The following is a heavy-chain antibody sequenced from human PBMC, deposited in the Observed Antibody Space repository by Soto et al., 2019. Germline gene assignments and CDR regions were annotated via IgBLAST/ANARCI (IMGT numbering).Heavy chain of an antibody. CDR1: GFTFSNAW. CDR2: IKSKTDGGTT. Sequence: LRLSFAASGFTFSNAWMNWVRQSPGKGLEWVGRIKSKTDGGTTDYAAPVKGRFTISRDDSKNTLYLQMNSLKTEDTAVYYCTTYYYDSSGYYGWGQGTLVTVSS. CDR3: TTYYYDSSGYYG. D-gene: IGHD3-22*01. J-gene: IGHJ4*02. V-gene: IGHV3-15*07.